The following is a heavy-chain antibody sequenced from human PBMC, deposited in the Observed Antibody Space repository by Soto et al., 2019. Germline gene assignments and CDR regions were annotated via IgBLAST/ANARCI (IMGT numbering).Heavy chain of an antibody. CDR1: GYTFTSYA. J-gene: IGHJ4*02. CDR2: INAGHGNT. CDR3: SRGSFNYDFCSGYLPPYYFGY. V-gene: IGHV1-3*01. Sequence: AVSVKVSCKASGYTFTSYAMHWVRQAPGQRLEWMGWINAGHGNTKYSQKFQCRVTITSDRSVSTAYMELSSLRSEDTDVYYCSRGSFNYDFCSGYLPPYYFGYWGQGTLVTVSS. D-gene: IGHD3-3*01.